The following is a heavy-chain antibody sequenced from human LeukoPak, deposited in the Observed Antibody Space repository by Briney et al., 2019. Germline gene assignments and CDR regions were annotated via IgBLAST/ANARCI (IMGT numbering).Heavy chain of an antibody. CDR2: ISYDGSNK. CDR1: GFTFCSYA. D-gene: IGHD4-17*01. J-gene: IGHJ5*02. CDR3: ARSGPPPFYGDYVWSSGLGNP. Sequence: GGSLRLSCGASGFTFCSYAMHWVRQAPGKGLEWVAVISYDGSNKSYADSVKGRFTISRDNSKNTLYLQMNSLRAEDTAVYYCARSGPPPFYGDYVWSSGLGNPWGQGTLVTVSS. V-gene: IGHV3-30*04.